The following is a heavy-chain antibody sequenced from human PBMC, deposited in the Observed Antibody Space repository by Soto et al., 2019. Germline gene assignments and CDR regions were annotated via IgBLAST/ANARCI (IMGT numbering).Heavy chain of an antibody. J-gene: IGHJ6*02. Sequence: EVQLVESGGGLVQPGGSLRLSCAASGFTFSSYWMSWVRQAPGKGLEWVANIKQDGSEKYYVDSVKGRFTISRDNAKNSLYLQMNRLRAEDTAVYYCARDRYSYYDFWSGSLPYYYFGIDVWGQGTTVTVSS. CDR2: IKQDGSEK. D-gene: IGHD3-3*01. CDR3: ARDRYSYYDFWSGSLPYYYFGIDV. CDR1: GFTFSSYW. V-gene: IGHV3-7*01.